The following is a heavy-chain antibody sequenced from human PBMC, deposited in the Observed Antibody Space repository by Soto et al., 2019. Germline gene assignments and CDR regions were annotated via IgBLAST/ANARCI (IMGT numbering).Heavy chain of an antibody. J-gene: IGHJ6*02. D-gene: IGHD3-22*01. CDR3: VKDRDSNSWPSRDV. V-gene: IGHV1-69*05. CDR1: GGTFSSYA. Sequence: SVKFSCKASGGTFSSYAISWVRQAPGQGLEWMGGISPIFGTANYAQKFQGRVIMTTDTSTSTAYMEVRSLRSDDTAVYYCVKDRDSNSWPSRDVWGPGTTVTVSS. CDR2: ISPIFGTA.